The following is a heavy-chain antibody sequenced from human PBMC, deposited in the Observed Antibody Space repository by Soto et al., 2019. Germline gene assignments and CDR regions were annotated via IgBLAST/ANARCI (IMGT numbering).Heavy chain of an antibody. J-gene: IGHJ6*02. Sequence: EVQLVETGGGLTQPGGSLRLSCAASGFTVSSNYMSWVRQAPGKGLEWVSLIYSGGSAYYADSVKGRFTISRDNSKNPVYLQMNSLRAEDTAVYYCARDYSISRYYGMDVWGQGTTVTVSS. V-gene: IGHV3-53*02. CDR3: ARDYSISRYYGMDV. D-gene: IGHD4-4*01. CDR2: IYSGGSA. CDR1: GFTVSSNY.